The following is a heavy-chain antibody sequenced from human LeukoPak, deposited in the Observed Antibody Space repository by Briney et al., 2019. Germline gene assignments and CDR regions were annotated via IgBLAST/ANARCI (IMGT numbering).Heavy chain of an antibody. J-gene: IGHJ3*02. CDR3: ARWGLGKGEAFDI. D-gene: IGHD3-10*01. CDR2: ISLNGGST. Sequence: GGSLRLSCAASGFTFSSYWMSWVRQAPGKGLEWVSGISLNGGSTGYADSVKGRFTISRDNAKNTLYLQMNSLRAEDTAVYYCARWGLGKGEAFDIWGQGTMVTVSS. V-gene: IGHV3-20*04. CDR1: GFTFSSYW.